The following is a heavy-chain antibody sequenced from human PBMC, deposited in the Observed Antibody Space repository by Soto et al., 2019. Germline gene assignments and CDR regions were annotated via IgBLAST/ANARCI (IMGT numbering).Heavy chain of an antibody. Sequence: RRLSCAASGFTFSSYVMSWVRQAPGKGLDWVSAISGSGASTYYADSVKGRFTISRDNSKNTLYLQMNSLRAEDTAVYYCAKAPPKRPGGAFDIWGQGTMVTVS. J-gene: IGHJ3*02. V-gene: IGHV3-23*01. D-gene: IGHD3-10*01. CDR3: AKAPPKRPGGAFDI. CDR1: GFTFSSYV. CDR2: ISGSGAST.